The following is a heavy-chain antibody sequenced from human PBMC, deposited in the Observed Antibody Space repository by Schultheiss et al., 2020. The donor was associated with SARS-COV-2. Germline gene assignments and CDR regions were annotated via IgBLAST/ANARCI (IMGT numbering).Heavy chain of an antibody. V-gene: IGHV3-23*01. D-gene: IGHD2-8*01. Sequence: LSLTCAVYGGSFSGYYWSWIRQPPGKGLEWVSAISGSGGSTYYADSVKGRFTISRDNSKNTLYLQMNSLRAEDTAVYYCARGGSLVLMVYALYYFDYWGQGTLVTVSS. J-gene: IGHJ4*02. CDR3: ARGGSLVLMVYALYYFDY. CDR2: ISGSGGST. CDR1: GGSFSGYY.